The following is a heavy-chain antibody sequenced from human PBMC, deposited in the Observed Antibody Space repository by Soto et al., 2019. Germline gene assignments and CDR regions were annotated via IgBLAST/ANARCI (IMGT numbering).Heavy chain of an antibody. Sequence: HPGGSLRLSCAASGFTFSSYGMHWVRQAPGKGLEWVAVIWYDGSNKYYADSVKGRFTISRDNSKNTLYLQMNSLRAEDTAVYYCARDSRPDQRNYFDYWGQGTLVTVSS. CDR1: GFTFSSYG. J-gene: IGHJ4*02. V-gene: IGHV3-33*01. CDR2: IWYDGSNK. CDR3: ARDSRPDQRNYFDY.